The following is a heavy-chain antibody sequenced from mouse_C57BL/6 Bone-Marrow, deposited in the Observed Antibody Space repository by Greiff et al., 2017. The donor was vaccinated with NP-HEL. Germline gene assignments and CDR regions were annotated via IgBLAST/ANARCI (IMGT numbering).Heavy chain of an antibody. J-gene: IGHJ4*01. CDR1: GYTFTSYW. V-gene: IGHV1-69*01. Sequence: VKLQQSGAELVMPGASVKLSCKASGYTFTSYWMHWVKQRPGQGLEWIGEIDPSDSYTNYNQKFKGKSTLTVDKSSSTAYMQLSSLTSEDSAVYYCARYYYYGSSYAGAYYAMDYWGQGTSVTVSS. CDR3: ARYYYYGSSYAGAYYAMDY. D-gene: IGHD1-1*01. CDR2: IDPSDSYT.